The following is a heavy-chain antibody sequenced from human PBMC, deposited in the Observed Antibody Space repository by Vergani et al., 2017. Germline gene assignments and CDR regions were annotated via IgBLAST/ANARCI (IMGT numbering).Heavy chain of an antibody. V-gene: IGHV3-23*01. CDR3: ARVYGSGSYSYYYYGMDV. J-gene: IGHJ6*02. D-gene: IGHD3-10*01. CDR1: GFTFSSYA. CDR2: ISGSGGST. Sequence: EVQLLESGGGLVQPGGSLRLSCAASGFTFSSYAMSWVRQAPGKGLEWVSAISGSGGSTYYADSVKGRFTISRDNSKNTLYLQMNSLRAEDTAVYYCARVYGSGSYSYYYYGMDVWGQGTTVTVSS.